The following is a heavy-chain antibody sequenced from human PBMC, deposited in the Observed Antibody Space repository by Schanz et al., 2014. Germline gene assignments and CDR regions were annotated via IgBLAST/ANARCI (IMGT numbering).Heavy chain of an antibody. V-gene: IGHV3-15*01. CDR3: TTYYGYFQS. CDR1: GFTFSNSW. Sequence: EVQLVESGGGLVKPGGSLRLSCAASGFTFSNSWMSWVRQAPGKRLDWVGRIKSTPDGGTTDYAAPVKGRFTMSRDDSKDMLYLQMTSLQAEDTAVYYCTTYYGYFQSWGQGTLVTVSS. CDR2: IKSTPDGGTT. D-gene: IGHD4-17*01. J-gene: IGHJ4*02.